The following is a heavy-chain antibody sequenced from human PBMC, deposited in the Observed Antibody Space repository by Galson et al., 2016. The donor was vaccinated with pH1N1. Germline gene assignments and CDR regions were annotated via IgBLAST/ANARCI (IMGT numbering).Heavy chain of an antibody. D-gene: IGHD4-17*01. V-gene: IGHV1-18*01. CDR3: ARLLPFDGDPSSYFDY. CDR2: SRPYTGNT. Sequence: SVKVSCKASGYTFSSYGISWVRQAPGQGLEWMGWSRPYTGNTNHVQKFQGRVTMTTDTSTSTAYMELRSLTSDDTAVYYCARLLPFDGDPSSYFDYWGQGTLVTVSS. CDR1: GYTFSSYG. J-gene: IGHJ4*02.